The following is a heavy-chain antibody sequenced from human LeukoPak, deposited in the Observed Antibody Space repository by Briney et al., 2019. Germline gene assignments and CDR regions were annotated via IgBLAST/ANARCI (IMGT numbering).Heavy chain of an antibody. CDR1: GFTFSSYS. Sequence: PGGSLRLSCAASGFTFSSYSMNWVRQAPGKGLEWVSSISSSSSYIYYADSVKGRFTISRDNAKNSLYLQMNSLRAEDTAVYYCARAIQATVRGVGYYYMDVWGKGTMVTISS. V-gene: IGHV3-21*01. CDR2: ISSSSSYI. D-gene: IGHD3-10*01. J-gene: IGHJ6*03. CDR3: ARAIQATVRGVGYYYMDV.